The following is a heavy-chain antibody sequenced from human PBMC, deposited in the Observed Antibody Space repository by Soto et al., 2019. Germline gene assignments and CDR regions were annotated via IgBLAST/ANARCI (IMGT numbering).Heavy chain of an antibody. V-gene: IGHV1-18*01. CDR1: GYTFTSYG. D-gene: IGHD3-22*01. J-gene: IGHJ4*02. CDR3: ARKYYYDSSGSRGLYYFDY. CDR2: ISAYNGNT. Sequence: QVQLVQSGAEVKKPGASVKVSCKASGYTFTSYGISWVRQAPGQGREWMGWISAYNGNTNYAQKLQGRVTMTTDTSTSTAYMELRSLRSDDTAVYYCARKYYYDSSGSRGLYYFDYWGQGTLVTVSS.